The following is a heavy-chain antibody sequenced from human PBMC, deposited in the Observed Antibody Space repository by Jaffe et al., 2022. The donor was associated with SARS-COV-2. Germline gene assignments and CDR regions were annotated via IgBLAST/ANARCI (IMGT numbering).Heavy chain of an antibody. Sequence: QVQLVQSGAEVKKPGASVKVSCKASGYTFTSYAMHWVRQAPGQRLEWMGWINAGNGNTKYSQKFQGRVTITRDTSASTAYMELSSLRSEDTAVYYCARYDTATGYFDYWGQGTLVTVSS. CDR1: GYTFTSYA. CDR2: INAGNGNT. CDR3: ARYDTATGYFDY. D-gene: IGHD5-18*01. J-gene: IGHJ4*02. V-gene: IGHV1-3*01.